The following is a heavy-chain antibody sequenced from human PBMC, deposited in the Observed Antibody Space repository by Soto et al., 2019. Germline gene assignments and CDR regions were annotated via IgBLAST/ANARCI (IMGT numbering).Heavy chain of an antibody. Sequence: ASVKVSCKASGYTFTSYDINWVRQATGQGLEWMGWMNPNSGNSGYAQKFQGRVTMTRNTSISTAYMELSSLRSEDTAVYYCAREVTSVTTYRYFDYWGQGTLVTVSS. J-gene: IGHJ4*02. CDR2: MNPNSGNS. D-gene: IGHD4-17*01. V-gene: IGHV1-8*01. CDR1: GYTFTSYD. CDR3: AREVTSVTTYRYFDY.